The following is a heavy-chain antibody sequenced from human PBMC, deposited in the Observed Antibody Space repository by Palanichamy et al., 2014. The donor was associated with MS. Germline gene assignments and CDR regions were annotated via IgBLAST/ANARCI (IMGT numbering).Heavy chain of an antibody. CDR3: ARGSPYCSGGSCYDYYYYYGMDV. J-gene: IGHJ6*02. CDR2: ISSSSSYI. V-gene: IGHV3-21*01. D-gene: IGHD2-15*01. Sequence: SISSSSSYIYYADSVKGRFTISRDNAKNSLYLQMNSLRAEDTAVYYCARGSPYCSGGSCYDYYYYYGMDVWGQGTTVTVSS.